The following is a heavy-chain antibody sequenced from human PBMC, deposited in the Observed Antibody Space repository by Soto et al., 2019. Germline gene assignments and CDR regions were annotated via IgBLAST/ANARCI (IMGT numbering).Heavy chain of an antibody. J-gene: IGHJ4*02. CDR3: ARSPENYYGSGSYFFDN. CDR1: GGSISSRDYY. CDR2: IYCSGNT. D-gene: IGHD3-10*01. Sequence: PSETLSLTCTISGGSISSRDYYWSWIRQHPGKGLEWIGYIYCSGNTNYNPSLKSRVTISLDTSKNQFSLKLSSVNAADTAVYYCARSPENYYGSGSYFFDNWGQGTLVTVSS. V-gene: IGHV4-31*03.